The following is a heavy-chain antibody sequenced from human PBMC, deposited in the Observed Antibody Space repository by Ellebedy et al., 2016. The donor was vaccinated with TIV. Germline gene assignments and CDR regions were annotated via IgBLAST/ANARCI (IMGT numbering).Heavy chain of an antibody. D-gene: IGHD6-19*01. CDR1: GFTFSSYA. CDR3: AKCQWLIQDAFDI. CDR2: ISGSGGST. V-gene: IGHV3-23*01. J-gene: IGHJ3*02. Sequence: GESLKISCAASGFTFSSYAMSWVRQAPGKGLEWVSAISGSGGSTYYADSVKGRFTISRDNSKNTLYLQMNSLRAEDTAVYYCAKCQWLIQDAFDIWGQGTMVTVSS.